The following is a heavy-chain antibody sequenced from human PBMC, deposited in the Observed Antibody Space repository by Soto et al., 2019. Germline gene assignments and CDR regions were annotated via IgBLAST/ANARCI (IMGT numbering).Heavy chain of an antibody. J-gene: IGHJ4*02. Sequence: GGSLRLSXAASGFTFSNYEMNWVRQTPGKGLEWVSYISYTGSTIYYADSVRGRFTISRDNSKNSLYLQMNSLRAEDTAVYYCARGLRIYYDRSGLHYWGQGTLVTVSS. V-gene: IGHV3-48*03. CDR2: ISYTGSTI. CDR1: GFTFSNYE. D-gene: IGHD3-22*01. CDR3: ARGLRIYYDRSGLHY.